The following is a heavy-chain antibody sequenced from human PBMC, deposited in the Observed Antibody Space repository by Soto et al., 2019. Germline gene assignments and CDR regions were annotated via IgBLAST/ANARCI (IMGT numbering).Heavy chain of an antibody. CDR1: GDSISNLDYF. J-gene: IGHJ5*01. D-gene: IGHD7-27*01. CDR2: IYKSATT. Sequence: SSETLSLTCSVSGDSISNLDYFWAWIRQSPGQALEYIGYIYKSATTYYNPSFESRVAISVDTSKSQFSLNVTSVTAADTAVYFCARGRYCLTGRCFPNWFDSWGQGALVTVS. CDR3: ARGRYCLTGRCFPNWFDS. V-gene: IGHV4-30-4*01.